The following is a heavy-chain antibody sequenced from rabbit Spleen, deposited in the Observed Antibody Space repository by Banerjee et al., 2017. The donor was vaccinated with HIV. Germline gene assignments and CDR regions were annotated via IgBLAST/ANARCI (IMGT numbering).Heavy chain of an antibody. J-gene: IGHJ6*01. D-gene: IGHD6-1*01. CDR2: IATSSGST. V-gene: IGHV1S40*01. Sequence: QSLEESGGDLVKPGASLTLTCTASGFSFSSSYYMCWVRQAPGKGLEWIACIATSSGSTWYASWAKGRFTISKTSSTTVTLQMTSLTAADTATYFCARADYVDYGYLYYGMDLWGQGTLVTVS. CDR1: GFSFSSSYY. CDR3: ARADYVDYGYLYYGMDL.